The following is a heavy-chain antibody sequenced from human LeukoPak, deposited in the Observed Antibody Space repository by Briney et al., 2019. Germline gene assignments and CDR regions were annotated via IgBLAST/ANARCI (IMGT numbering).Heavy chain of an antibody. J-gene: IGHJ4*02. CDR3: ARGGYSYGYDY. CDR2: IYHSGST. Sequence: MTSETLSLTCTVSGGSISGYYWGWIRQPPGKGLEWIGNIYHSGSTYYNPSLKSRVTISVDTSKNHFSLKLSSVTAADTAVYYCARGGYSYGYDYWGQGTLVTVSS. CDR1: GGSISGYY. V-gene: IGHV4-38-2*02. D-gene: IGHD5-18*01.